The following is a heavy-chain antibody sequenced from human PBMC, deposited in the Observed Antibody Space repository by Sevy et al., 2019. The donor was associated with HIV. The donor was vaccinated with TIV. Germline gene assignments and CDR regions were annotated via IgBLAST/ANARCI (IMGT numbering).Heavy chain of an antibody. CDR1: GFTFSSYW. CDR2: INSVGSDT. D-gene: IGHD6-13*01. CDR3: ARDSSACSDSGLSSSWVFAFDI. J-gene: IGHJ3*02. V-gene: IGHV3-74*01. Sequence: LSLTCAASGFTFSSYWMHWVRQAPGKGLVWVSRINSVGSDTHYADSVKGRFTISRDNAEKTLYLQMNSLRAEDTALYFCARDSSACSDSGLSSSWVFAFDIWGQGTMVTVSS.